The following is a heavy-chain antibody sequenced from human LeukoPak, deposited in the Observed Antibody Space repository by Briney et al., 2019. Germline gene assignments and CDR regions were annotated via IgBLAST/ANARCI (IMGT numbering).Heavy chain of an antibody. CDR2: ISAYNGNT. V-gene: IGHV1-18*01. J-gene: IGHJ4*02. CDR1: GYTFTSYG. D-gene: IGHD3-22*01. Sequence: ASVKVSCKASGYTFTSYGISWVRQAPGLGLEWMGWISAYNGNTNYAQKLQGRVTMTTDTSTSTAYMELRSLRSDDTAVYYCARSGRYYYDSSGYPPNFDYWGQGTLVTVSS. CDR3: ARSGRYYYDSSGYPPNFDY.